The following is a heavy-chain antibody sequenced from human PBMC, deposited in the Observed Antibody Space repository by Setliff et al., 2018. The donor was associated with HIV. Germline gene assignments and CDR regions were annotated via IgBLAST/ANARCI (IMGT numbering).Heavy chain of an antibody. V-gene: IGHV4-4*07. D-gene: IGHD2-15*01. CDR1: NASLNSYY. CDR3: ARDPYCSGAGCFRYYQH. Sequence: PSETLSLTCTVSNASLNSYYWSWIRQPAGRALEWIGRLYFSGRTNYNPSLKSRIKMSIDTSKNRFSLNLSSVTAADTAIYFCARDPYCSGAGCFRYYQHWGRGTLVTVSS. CDR2: LYFSGRT. J-gene: IGHJ1*01.